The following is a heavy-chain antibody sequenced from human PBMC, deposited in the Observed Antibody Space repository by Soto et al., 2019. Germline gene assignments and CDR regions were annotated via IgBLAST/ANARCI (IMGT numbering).Heavy chain of an antibody. CDR3: ARDVVATIRGDHYFDY. CDR1: GGSISSGDYY. CDR2: IYYSGST. D-gene: IGHD5-12*01. Sequence: PSETLSLTCTVSGGSISSGDYYWNWIRQPPGKGLEWIGYIYYSGSTDYNPSLQSRVTISVDTSKNLVSLKLSSVTAADTAVYYRARDVVATIRGDHYFDYWGQGALVTVSS. J-gene: IGHJ4*02. V-gene: IGHV4-30-4*01.